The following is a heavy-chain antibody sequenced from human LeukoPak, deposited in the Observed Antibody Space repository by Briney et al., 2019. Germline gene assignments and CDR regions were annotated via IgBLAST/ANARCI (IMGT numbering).Heavy chain of an antibody. Sequence: PSETLSLTCAVYGGSFSGYYWSWIRQPPGKGLEWIGSIYYSGSTYYNPSLKSRVTISVDTSKNQFSLKLSSVTAADTAVYYCARHGYSSSSGGDYWGQGTLVTVSS. CDR1: GGSFSGYY. V-gene: IGHV4-34*01. CDR3: ARHGYSSSSGGDY. J-gene: IGHJ4*02. CDR2: IYYSGST. D-gene: IGHD6-6*01.